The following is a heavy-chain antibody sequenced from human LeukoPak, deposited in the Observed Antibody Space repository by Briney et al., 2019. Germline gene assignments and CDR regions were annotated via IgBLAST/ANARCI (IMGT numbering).Heavy chain of an antibody. Sequence: SETLSLTCAVYGGSFSGYYWSWIRQPPGKGLEWIGEINHSGSTNYNPSLKSRVTISVDTSKNQFSLKLSSVTAADTAVYYCARDGLRYYDYVWGSYRLNAFDIWGQGTMVTVSS. CDR2: INHSGST. V-gene: IGHV4-34*01. D-gene: IGHD3-16*02. CDR1: GGSFSGYY. CDR3: ARDGLRYYDYVWGSYRLNAFDI. J-gene: IGHJ3*02.